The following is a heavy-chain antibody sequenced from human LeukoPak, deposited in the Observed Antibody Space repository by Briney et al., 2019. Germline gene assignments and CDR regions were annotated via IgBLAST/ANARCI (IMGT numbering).Heavy chain of an antibody. V-gene: IGHV3-66*02. Sequence: GGSLRLSCAASGFTVSSNYMSWVRQAPGKGLEWVSVIYSGGSTYYADSVKGRFTISRDNSKNTLYLQMNSLRAEDTAVYYCARDFTYYYGSSGLDPWGQGTLVTVSS. D-gene: IGHD3-22*01. CDR1: GFTVSSNY. CDR3: ARDFTYYYGSSGLDP. CDR2: IYSGGST. J-gene: IGHJ5*02.